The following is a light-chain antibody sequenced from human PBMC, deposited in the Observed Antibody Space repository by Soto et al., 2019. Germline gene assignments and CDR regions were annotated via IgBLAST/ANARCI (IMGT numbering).Light chain of an antibody. Sequence: EIVLTQSPGTLSLSPGERATLSCRASQSVSSSYLAWYQQKPGQAPRLLIYGASSRATGIPDRFSGSGSGTDFTLTISRLQPEDFEVYYCQQGFAFGPGTKVDIK. CDR1: QSVSSSY. V-gene: IGKV3-20*01. CDR3: QQGFA. J-gene: IGKJ3*01. CDR2: GAS.